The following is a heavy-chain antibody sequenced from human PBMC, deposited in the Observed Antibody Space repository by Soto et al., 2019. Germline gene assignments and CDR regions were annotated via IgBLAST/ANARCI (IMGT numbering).Heavy chain of an antibody. Sequence: ASVKVSFKASGYTFTNYYMHWLRQAPGQGLEWMGIINPSGGSTSYAQKFQGRVTMTRDTSTSTVYMELSSLRSEDTAVYYCARVQQLASDYWGQGTLVTVSS. CDR2: INPSGGST. CDR1: GYTFTNYY. J-gene: IGHJ4*02. V-gene: IGHV1-46*01. D-gene: IGHD6-13*01. CDR3: ARVQQLASDY.